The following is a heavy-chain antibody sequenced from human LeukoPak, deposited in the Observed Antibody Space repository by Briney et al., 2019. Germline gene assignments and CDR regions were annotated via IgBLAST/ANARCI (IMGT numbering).Heavy chain of an antibody. J-gene: IGHJ5*02. Sequence: GSLRLTCAASGFTISYYCLTWLRQAPGKGLEWVANLRPDGRDKYYADSVKGRFTISRDNAKNSLYLQMNGLRADDTAIYYCARDAYDDASESWGQGTLVTVSS. CDR1: GFTISYYC. D-gene: IGHD3-3*01. V-gene: IGHV3-7*01. CDR2: LRPDGRDK. CDR3: ARDAYDDASES.